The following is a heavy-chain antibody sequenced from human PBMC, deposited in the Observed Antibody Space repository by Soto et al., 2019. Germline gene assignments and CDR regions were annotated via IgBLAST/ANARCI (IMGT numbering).Heavy chain of an antibody. CDR2: ISPNGQGI. CDR3: AKDRQYPLDYFHY. Sequence: GGSLRLSCGVSGFTVTSNGVSWVRQSPGKGLEGVSAISPNGQGIWYADSVKGRFTISRDISRNTVFLQMDGLRAEDTAVYYCAKDRQYPLDYFHYRGQGTLVAVSS. D-gene: IGHD4-4*01. V-gene: IGHV3-23*01. CDR1: GFTVTSNG. J-gene: IGHJ4*02.